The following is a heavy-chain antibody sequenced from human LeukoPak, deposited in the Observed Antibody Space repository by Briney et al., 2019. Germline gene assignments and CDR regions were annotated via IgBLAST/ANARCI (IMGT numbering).Heavy chain of an antibody. D-gene: IGHD5-12*01. CDR1: GFTFSSYA. J-gene: IGHJ6*02. Sequence: PGGSLRLSCAASGFTFSSYAMSWVRQAPGKGLEWVSVIYSGGSTYYADSVKGRFTISRDNSKNTLYLQMNSLRAEDTAVYYCARDRWLRLDVWGQGTTVTVSS. CDR2: IYSGGST. V-gene: IGHV3-66*01. CDR3: ARDRWLRLDV.